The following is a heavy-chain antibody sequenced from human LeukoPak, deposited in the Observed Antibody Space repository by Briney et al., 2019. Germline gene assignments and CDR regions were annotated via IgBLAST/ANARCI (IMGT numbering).Heavy chain of an antibody. CDR1: GFTFSSYW. D-gene: IGHD6-19*01. V-gene: IGHV3-7*01. Sequence: PGGSLRLSCVASGFTFSSYWMSWVRQAPGKGLECVADIKQDGSEKYYVDSVKGRFTISRDNAKNSLYLQMNSLRVEDTAVYYCARARNRIAVSVIREYYYMDVWGKGTTVTVSS. CDR2: IKQDGSEK. J-gene: IGHJ6*03. CDR3: ARARNRIAVSVIREYYYMDV.